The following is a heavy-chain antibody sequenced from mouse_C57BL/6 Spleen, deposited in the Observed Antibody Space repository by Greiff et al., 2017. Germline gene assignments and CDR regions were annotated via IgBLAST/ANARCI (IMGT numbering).Heavy chain of an antibody. D-gene: IGHD1-1*01. V-gene: IGHV1-69*01. Sequence: QVQLQQSGAELVMPGASVKLSCKASGYTFTSYWMHWVKQRPGQGLEWIGEIDPSDSYTNYNQKFKGKSTLTVDKSSSTAYMQLSSLTSEDSAVYYCARGYYGRYAMDYWGQGTSVTVSS. CDR3: ARGYYGRYAMDY. J-gene: IGHJ4*01. CDR1: GYTFTSYW. CDR2: IDPSDSYT.